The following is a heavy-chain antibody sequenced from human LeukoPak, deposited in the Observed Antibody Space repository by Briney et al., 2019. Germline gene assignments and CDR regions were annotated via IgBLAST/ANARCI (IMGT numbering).Heavy chain of an antibody. CDR2: VYAGDSDT. J-gene: IGHJ4*02. D-gene: IGHD6-13*01. Sequence: GESLKISCKGSGYSFTSYWIGWVRQMSGKGLEWMGIVYAGDSDTRYSPSFQGQVTISADKSISTAYLQWSSLKASDTAMYYCGRLAGGYSSSWLDYWGQGTLVTVSS. CDR3: GRLAGGYSSSWLDY. V-gene: IGHV5-51*01. CDR1: GYSFTSYW.